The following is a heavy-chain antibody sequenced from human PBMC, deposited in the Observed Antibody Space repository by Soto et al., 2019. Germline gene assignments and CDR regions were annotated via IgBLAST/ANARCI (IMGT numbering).Heavy chain of an antibody. CDR1: WYSFSNHW. CDR2: IDPSDSYT. J-gene: IGHJ6*02. Sequence: GGSLKISCKGSWYSFSNHWVSWGRQMPGKSPEGMWRIDPSDSYTNYSPSFQGHVTISADKSISTAYLQWSSLKASDTAMYYCARRAVSSSWYSPDYYYGMDVWGQGTTVTVSS. V-gene: IGHV5-10-1*01. D-gene: IGHD6-13*01. CDR3: ARRAVSSSWYSPDYYYGMDV.